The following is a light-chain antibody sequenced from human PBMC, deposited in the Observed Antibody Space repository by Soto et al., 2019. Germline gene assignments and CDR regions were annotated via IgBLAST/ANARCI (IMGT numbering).Light chain of an antibody. CDR1: QSVRSSY. V-gene: IGKV3D-20*01. J-gene: IGKJ4*01. Sequence: EIVLTQSPATLSLSPGDRATLSCGASQSVRSSYVAWYQQTAGLAPRLLIYDGSSRASGIPDRFSGSGSGTDFTLTIGSLEPEDFAVYYCQQYDNSAPLSFGGGTKVEMK. CDR2: DGS. CDR3: QQYDNSAPLS.